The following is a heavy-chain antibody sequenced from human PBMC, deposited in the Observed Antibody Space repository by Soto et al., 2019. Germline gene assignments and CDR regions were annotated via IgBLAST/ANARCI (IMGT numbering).Heavy chain of an antibody. V-gene: IGHV1-2*04. CDR1: GYTFTGYY. CDR2: INPNSGGT. CDR3: ARDHALRYFDWLLGFDI. D-gene: IGHD3-9*01. Sequence: ASVKVSCKASGYTFTGYYMHWVRQAPGQGLEWMGWINPNSGGTNYAQKFQGWVTMTRDTSISTAYMELSRLRSDDTAVYYCARDHALRYFDWLLGFDIWGQGTMVTVSS. J-gene: IGHJ3*02.